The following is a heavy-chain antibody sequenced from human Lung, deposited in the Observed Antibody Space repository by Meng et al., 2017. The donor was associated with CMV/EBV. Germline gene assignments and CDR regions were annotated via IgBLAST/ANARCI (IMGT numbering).Heavy chain of an antibody. CDR2: IIPILGIA. V-gene: IGHV1-69*10. J-gene: IGHJ6*02. D-gene: IGHD2-2*01. CDR1: GGTFSRYS. CDR3: ARAIIRGVPAVAYYYGTDV. Sequence: SVXVSXKASGGTFSRYSIRWVRQAPGQGLEWRGGIIPILGIANYAQKFQGRVTIAADKSTSTAYMELGSLRSEDTAVYYCARAIIRGVPAVAYYYGTDVXGQGXTVTVSS.